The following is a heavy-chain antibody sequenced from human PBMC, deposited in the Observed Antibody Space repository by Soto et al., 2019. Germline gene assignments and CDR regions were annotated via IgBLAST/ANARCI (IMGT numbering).Heavy chain of an antibody. D-gene: IGHD3-9*01. CDR3: AHSLFDWLFGMGWFDP. J-gene: IGHJ5*02. CDR1: GFSLSTSGVG. V-gene: IGHV2-5*02. Sequence: QITLKESGPTLVKPTQTLTLTCTFSGFSLSTSGVGVGWIRQPPGKALEWLALIYWDDDKRYSPSLKSRLTITKDTSKIQVVLTLTNMDPVDTATYYCAHSLFDWLFGMGWFDPWGQGTLVTVSS. CDR2: IYWDDDK.